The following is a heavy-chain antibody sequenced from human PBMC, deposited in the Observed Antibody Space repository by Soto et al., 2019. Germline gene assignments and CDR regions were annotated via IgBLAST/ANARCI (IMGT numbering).Heavy chain of an antibody. Sequence: QVQLVESGGGVVQPGKSVRLSCAASGFIFSNYAMHWVRQAPGKGLEWVADISHDGRNKYHADSVGGRFTISRDNSKNTLYLQMDSLTAADTALYYCAKLADTILGLSVAHDAFAFWGQGTTVTVSS. CDR3: AKLADTILGLSVAHDAFAF. V-gene: IGHV3-30*18. CDR2: ISHDGRNK. D-gene: IGHD3-3*02. J-gene: IGHJ3*01. CDR1: GFIFSNYA.